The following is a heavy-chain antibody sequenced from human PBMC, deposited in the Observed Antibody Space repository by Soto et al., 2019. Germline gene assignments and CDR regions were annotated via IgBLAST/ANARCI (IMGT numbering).Heavy chain of an antibody. V-gene: IGHV3-23*01. J-gene: IGHJ4*02. CDR2: ISGSGGST. CDR1: GFTFSSYA. Sequence: GGSLRLSCAASGFTFSSYAMSWVRQAPGKGLEWVSAISGSGGSTYYADSVKGRFTISRDNSKNTLYLQMNSLRAEDTAVYYCAKAQYYYDSSGYYYFTDYWGQGTLVTVSS. D-gene: IGHD3-22*01. CDR3: AKAQYYYDSSGYYYFTDY.